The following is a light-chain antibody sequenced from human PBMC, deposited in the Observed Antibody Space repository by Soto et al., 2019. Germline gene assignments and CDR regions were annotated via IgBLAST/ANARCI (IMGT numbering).Light chain of an antibody. Sequence: DIQMTQSPSTLSASVGDRVTITCRASQSISSWLAWYQQKPGKAPKLLIYKASSLESGVPSRFSGSGSGTEFTLTISSLQPDDFATYYCQQLESYPSTFGGGTKVDNK. CDR2: KAS. J-gene: IGKJ4*01. CDR3: QQLESYPST. V-gene: IGKV1-5*03. CDR1: QSISSW.